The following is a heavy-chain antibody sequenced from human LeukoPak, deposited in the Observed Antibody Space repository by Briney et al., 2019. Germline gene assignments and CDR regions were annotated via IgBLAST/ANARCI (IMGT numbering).Heavy chain of an antibody. V-gene: IGHV3-21*01. CDR1: GFTFSSYS. CDR3: ARSEWGYMDV. CDR2: ISSSSSYI. D-gene: IGHD3-3*01. Sequence: GGSLRLSCAASGFTFSSYSMNWVRQAPGKGLEWVSSISSSSSYIYYADSVKGRFTISRDDAKNSLYLQMNSLRAEDTAVYYCARSEWGYMDVWGKGTTVTVSS. J-gene: IGHJ6*03.